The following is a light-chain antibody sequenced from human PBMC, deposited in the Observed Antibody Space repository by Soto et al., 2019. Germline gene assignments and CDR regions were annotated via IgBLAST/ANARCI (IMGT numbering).Light chain of an antibody. Sequence: QSVVTQPPSASGTPGQRVTISCSGSSSNIGSHYVYWYQQLPGTAPKLLIYRNNQRPSWVPDRFSGSKSGTSASLAISGLRSEDEADYYCAAWDDSLSGRVFGGGTKLTVL. CDR3: AAWDDSLSGRV. V-gene: IGLV1-47*01. CDR1: SSNIGSHY. J-gene: IGLJ3*02. CDR2: RNN.